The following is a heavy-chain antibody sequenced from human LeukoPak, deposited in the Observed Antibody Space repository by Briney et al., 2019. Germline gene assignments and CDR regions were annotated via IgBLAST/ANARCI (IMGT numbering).Heavy chain of an antibody. CDR3: ATADCSGGSCYKGHDAFDI. D-gene: IGHD2-15*01. CDR2: ISAYNGNT. J-gene: IGHJ3*02. V-gene: IGHV1-18*01. CDR1: GYTFTSYG. Sequence: ASVKVSCKASGYTFTSYGISWVRQAPGQGLEWMGWISAYNGNTNYAQKLQGRVTMTTDTSTSTAYMELRSLRSDDTAAYYCATADCSGGSCYKGHDAFDIWGQGTLVTVSS.